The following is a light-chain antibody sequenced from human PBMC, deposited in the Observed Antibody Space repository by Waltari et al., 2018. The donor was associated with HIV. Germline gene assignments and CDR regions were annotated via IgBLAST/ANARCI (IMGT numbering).Light chain of an antibody. CDR2: DVT. CDR1: SSDVGAYNY. Sequence: QSALTQPPSASGSPGQSVTISCTGTSSDVGAYNYVSWFQPHPGKAPKLMIYDVTKRPSGVPDRCSGSKSGNTASLTVSGLQAEEEADYYCASHAGSKDVFGGGTRLTVL. J-gene: IGLJ2*01. V-gene: IGLV2-8*01. CDR3: ASHAGSKDV.